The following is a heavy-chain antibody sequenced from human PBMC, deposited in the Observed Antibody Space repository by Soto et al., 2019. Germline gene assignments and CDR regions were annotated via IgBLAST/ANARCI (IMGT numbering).Heavy chain of an antibody. J-gene: IGHJ4*02. Sequence: NPGGSLRLSCAASGFTFNTSSMNWVRQAPGKGLEWVSSISPSSTYIYYADSVKGRFTVSRDNANKSLYLQMNSLRAADTGVYYCARAASSGWYEADYFDCWGQGT. D-gene: IGHD6-19*01. CDR1: GFTFNTSS. CDR3: ARAASSGWYEADYFDC. CDR2: ISPSSTYI. V-gene: IGHV3-21*01.